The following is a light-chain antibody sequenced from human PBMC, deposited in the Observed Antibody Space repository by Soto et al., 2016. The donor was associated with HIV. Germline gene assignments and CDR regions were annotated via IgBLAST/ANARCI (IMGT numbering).Light chain of an antibody. CDR2: GTS. V-gene: IGKV1-8*01. J-gene: IGKJ2*01. CDR3: QQYGGYPWT. Sequence: AIRMNQSPSSLSASTGDKVTISCRASQTINNLLAWYQQKPGKAPALLIYGTSSLQRGVPSRFNGSGSGTIFTLTISCLQSEDFATYYCQQYGGYPWTFGPGT. CDR1: QTINNL.